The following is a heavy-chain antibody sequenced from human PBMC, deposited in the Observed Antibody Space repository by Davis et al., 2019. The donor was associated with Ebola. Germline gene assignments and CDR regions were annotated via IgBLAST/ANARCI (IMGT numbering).Heavy chain of an antibody. CDR1: GFTFSSYT. CDR3: ARLFGVIPVFDY. Sequence: GGSLRLSCVASGFTFSSYTMNWVRQAPGKGLEWLSYISSSSLTTYYADSVKGRFTVSRDNAKNSLYLEMNSLRDEDTAVYYCARLFGVIPVFDYWGQGTLVTVSS. CDR2: ISSSSLTT. D-gene: IGHD3-3*01. J-gene: IGHJ4*02. V-gene: IGHV3-48*02.